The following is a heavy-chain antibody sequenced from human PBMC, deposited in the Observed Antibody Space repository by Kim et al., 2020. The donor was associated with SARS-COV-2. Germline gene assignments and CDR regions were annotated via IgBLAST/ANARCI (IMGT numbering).Heavy chain of an antibody. CDR1: GFTLSSFG. J-gene: IGHJ1*01. CDR3: VKDFSAGSGRRKGVEN. Sequence: GGSLRLSCAASGFTLSSFGMHWVRQAPGKGLEWVALISYDGSFKSYADSVKGRFTTSRDNSKNTLSLQMNSLRDEDTAVYYCVKDFSAGSGRRKGVENWG. D-gene: IGHD3-10*01. V-gene: IGHV3-30*18. CDR2: ISYDGSFK.